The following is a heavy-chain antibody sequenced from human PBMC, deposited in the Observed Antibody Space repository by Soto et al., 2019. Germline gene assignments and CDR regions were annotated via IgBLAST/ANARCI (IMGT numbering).Heavy chain of an antibody. CDR3: ARLGGYCSSSSCYGYYGMDV. CDR2: FYYSEST. Sequence: SETLSLTCPFPCSSIGSCPYSWAWIRQPPGEGLEWIGTFYYSESTYYNPSLGSRVTISVDTSKNQFSLKVTSVTVADTAVYYCARLGGYCSSSSCYGYYGMDVWGQGTTVT. D-gene: IGHD2-2*01. CDR1: CSSIGSCPYS. J-gene: IGHJ6*02. V-gene: IGHV4-39*01.